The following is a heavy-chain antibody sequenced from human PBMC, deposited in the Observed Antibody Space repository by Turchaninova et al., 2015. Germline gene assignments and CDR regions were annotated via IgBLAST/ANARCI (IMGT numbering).Heavy chain of an antibody. Sequence: QVQLQQWGAGLLKPSETLSPTCAVYGGSFSGDHWSWFRQPPGKGLEWIGEINDSGSTNYNPSLKSRVTISVDTSKNQFSLKLRSVTAADTAVYYCASPITIFGYYGMDVWGQGTTVTVSS. CDR2: INDSGST. J-gene: IGHJ6*02. CDR1: GGSFSGDH. D-gene: IGHD3-3*01. CDR3: ASPITIFGYYGMDV. V-gene: IGHV4-34*01.